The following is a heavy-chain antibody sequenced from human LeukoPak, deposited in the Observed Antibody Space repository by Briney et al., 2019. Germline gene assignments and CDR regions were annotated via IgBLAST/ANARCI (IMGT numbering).Heavy chain of an antibody. Sequence: GGSLRLSCAASGFIFSDDNMNWARQAPGKGLEWVSYISSGSSTIYYADSVKGRFTISRDNAKSSLYLQMNSLTDEDTAVYYCAREPPGNYDSSGHYYAYFDCWGQGTLVTVSS. CDR2: ISSGSSTI. D-gene: IGHD3-22*01. J-gene: IGHJ4*02. CDR3: AREPPGNYDSSGHYYAYFDC. V-gene: IGHV3-48*02. CDR1: GFIFSDDN.